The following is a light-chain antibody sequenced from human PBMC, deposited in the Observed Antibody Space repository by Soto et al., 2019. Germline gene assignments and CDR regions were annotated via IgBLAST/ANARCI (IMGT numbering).Light chain of an antibody. CDR2: GAS. Sequence: ETVMTQSPATLSVSPGERVTLSCRASQSVSSNLAWYQQKPGQPPRLLIYGASTRATGIPARFGGSGSETEFTLTISSPQSEDFAVYYCQHYNNWPPWTFGQGTKVEVK. CDR3: QHYNNWPPWT. CDR1: QSVSSN. V-gene: IGKV3-15*01. J-gene: IGKJ1*01.